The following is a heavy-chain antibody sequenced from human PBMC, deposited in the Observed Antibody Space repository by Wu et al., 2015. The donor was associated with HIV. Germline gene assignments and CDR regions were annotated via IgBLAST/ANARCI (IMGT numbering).Heavy chain of an antibody. V-gene: IGHV1-2*02. CDR1: GYTFTDYH. D-gene: IGHD2/OR15-2a*01. CDR3: ARDPGGIYYYYHYMDV. J-gene: IGHJ6*03. Sequence: QVQLVQSGAGVRKPGASVKVSCKASGYTFTDYHVHWVRQAPGQGLEWMGRINPNSGDTDYAQNFQGRVTMTRDTSISTAYMELSSLRSDDTALYYCARDPGGIYYYYHYMDVWGRGTTVTVSS. CDR2: INPNSGDT.